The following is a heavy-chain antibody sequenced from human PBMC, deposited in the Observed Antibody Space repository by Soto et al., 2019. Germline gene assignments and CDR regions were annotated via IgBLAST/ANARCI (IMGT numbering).Heavy chain of an antibody. D-gene: IGHD2-15*01. J-gene: IGHJ4*01. CDR3: TKARCSGDTCYVPDY. CDR1: GFTFSSYT. V-gene: IGHV3-23*01. CDR2: ISGSGGSP. Sequence: RLSCAASGFTFSSYTIAWVRQAPGKGLEWVSSISGSGGSPYYADSVQGRFTISRDNYKDTVSLQMNSLRAEDTATYYCTKARCSGDTCYVPDYWGHGTLVTVSS.